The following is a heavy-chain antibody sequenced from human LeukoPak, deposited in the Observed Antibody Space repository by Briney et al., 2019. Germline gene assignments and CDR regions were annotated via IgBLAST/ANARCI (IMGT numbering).Heavy chain of an antibody. J-gene: IGHJ4*02. CDR1: GGSISSYY. D-gene: IGHD3-10*01. Sequence: PSETLSLTCTVSGGSISSYYWSWIRQPAGKGLEWIGRIYTSGSTNYNPSLKSRVTMSVDTSKNQFSLKLSSVTAADTAVYYCARQGGSGSYFPFDYWGQGTLVTVSS. CDR2: IYTSGST. V-gene: IGHV4-4*07. CDR3: ARQGGSGSYFPFDY.